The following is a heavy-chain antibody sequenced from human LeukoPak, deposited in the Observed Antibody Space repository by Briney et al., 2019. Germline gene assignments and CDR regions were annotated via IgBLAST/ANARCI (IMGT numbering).Heavy chain of an antibody. V-gene: IGHV1-69*06. CDR3: ATETSSGTTLQTNFDY. CDR1: GGTFSSYA. CDR2: IIPIFGTA. D-gene: IGHD1-7*01. Sequence: SVKVSCKASGGTFSSYAISWVRQAPGQGLEWMGGIIPIFGTANYAQKFQGRVTMTEDTSTDTAYMELSSLRSEDTAVYYCATETSSGTTLQTNFDYWGQGTLVTVSS. J-gene: IGHJ4*02.